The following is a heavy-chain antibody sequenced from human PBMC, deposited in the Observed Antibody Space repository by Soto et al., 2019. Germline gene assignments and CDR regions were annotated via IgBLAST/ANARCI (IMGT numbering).Heavy chain of an antibody. CDR3: ARGYCTNGVCYTRWFDP. Sequence: QSQTLSLTCAISGDSVSSNSAAWNWIRQSPSRGLEWLGRTYYRSKWYNDYAVSVKSRITINPDTSKNQFSLQLNSVTPEDTAVYYCARGYCTNGVCYTRWFDPWGQGTLVTISS. D-gene: IGHD2-8*01. V-gene: IGHV6-1*01. CDR1: GDSVSSNSAA. J-gene: IGHJ5*02. CDR2: TYYRSKWYN.